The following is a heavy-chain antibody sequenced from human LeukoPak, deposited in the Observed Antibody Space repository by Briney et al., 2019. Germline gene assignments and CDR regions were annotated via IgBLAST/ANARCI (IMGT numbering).Heavy chain of an antibody. J-gene: IGHJ1*01. D-gene: IGHD3-3*01. CDR1: GFTFSSYW. CDR2: INADGSSA. V-gene: IGHV3-74*01. Sequence: GGSLRLSCAASGFTFSSYWMHWVRQAPGKGLVWVSRINADGSSASYADSVKGRFTISRDNAKNTLYLQMNSLRAEDTAVYYCAGLRSGYYLTEYFQHWGQGTLVTVSS. CDR3: AGLRSGYYLTEYFQH.